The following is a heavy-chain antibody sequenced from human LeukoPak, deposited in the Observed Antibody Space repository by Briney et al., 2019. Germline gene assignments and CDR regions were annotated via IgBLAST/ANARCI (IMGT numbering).Heavy chain of an antibody. D-gene: IGHD3-22*01. CDR2: MSGSGGTT. J-gene: IGHJ4*02. V-gene: IGHV3-23*01. Sequence: PGGSLRLSCAASGFTFSTYVMNWARQAPGKGLEWVSTMSGSGGTTYYADSVKGRFTISRDNSKNTLYLQMNSLRAEDTAVYYCATRGTYYYDNSGYWGFDYWGQGTLVTVSS. CDR3: ATRGTYYYDNSGYWGFDY. CDR1: GFTFSTYV.